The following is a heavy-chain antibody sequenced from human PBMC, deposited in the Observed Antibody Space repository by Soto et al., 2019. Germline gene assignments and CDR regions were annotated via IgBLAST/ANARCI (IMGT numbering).Heavy chain of an antibody. V-gene: IGHV4-4*07. J-gene: IGHJ5*02. CDR1: GASISGYY. D-gene: IGHD1-1*01. Sequence: PSETLSLTCTVSGASISGYYWSWIRKSAGKGLEWIGRIYATGTTDYNPSLKSRVMMSVDTSKKQFSLRLRSVTAADTAVYYCVRDGTKTLRDWFDPWGQGISVTVSS. CDR3: VRDGTKTLRDWFDP. CDR2: IYATGTT.